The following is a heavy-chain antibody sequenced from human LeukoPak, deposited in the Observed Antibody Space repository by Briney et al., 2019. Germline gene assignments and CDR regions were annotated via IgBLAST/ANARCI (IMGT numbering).Heavy chain of an antibody. CDR3: AKGSDYDTPRGYFDY. V-gene: IGHV3-23*01. Sequence: GGSLRLSCAASGFTFSSYAMSWVRQAPGKGLEWVSAISGSGGSTYYADSVKGRFTIFRDNSKNTLYLQMNSLRAEDTAVYYCAKGSDYDTPRGYFDYWGQGTLVTVSS. CDR1: GFTFSSYA. D-gene: IGHD3-9*01. J-gene: IGHJ4*02. CDR2: ISGSGGST.